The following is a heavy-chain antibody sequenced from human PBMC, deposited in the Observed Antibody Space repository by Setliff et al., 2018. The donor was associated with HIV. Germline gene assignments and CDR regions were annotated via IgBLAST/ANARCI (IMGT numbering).Heavy chain of an antibody. CDR3: ARASGGNSVENGFDI. Sequence: PGGSLRLSCSAPGFTFNTYGMSWVRQAPGKGLEWVSVISGSGGNTYYADSVKGRFTISRDNSKSMLYVQMNSLRVEDTAVYYCARASGGNSVENGFDIWGQGTMVTVSS. J-gene: IGHJ3*02. D-gene: IGHD1-26*01. CDR2: ISGSGGNT. V-gene: IGHV3-23*01. CDR1: GFTFNTYG.